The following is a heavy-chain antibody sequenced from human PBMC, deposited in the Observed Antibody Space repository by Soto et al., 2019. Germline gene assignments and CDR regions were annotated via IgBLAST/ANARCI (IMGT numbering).Heavy chain of an antibody. CDR2: INRDSTVI. CDR3: LNGDYY. J-gene: IGHJ4*02. D-gene: IGHD3-16*01. CDR1: GFSFSTHY. Sequence: EQLVESGGGLVQPGGSLRLSCAAYGFSFSTHYMNWVRQSPGKGLEWVSSINRDSTVIYYADSVKGRFTISRDNARNSLSLQMNSLRAEDTAVYYCLNGDYYVGPGTLVTVSS. V-gene: IGHV3-48*01.